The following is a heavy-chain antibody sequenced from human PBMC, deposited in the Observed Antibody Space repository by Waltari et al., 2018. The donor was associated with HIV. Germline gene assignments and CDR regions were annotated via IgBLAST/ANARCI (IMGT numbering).Heavy chain of an antibody. CDR3: TRQHDSSGYYTRGLFYFDY. V-gene: IGHV3-49*04. CDR1: GFTFGDFA. D-gene: IGHD3-22*01. J-gene: IGHJ4*02. Sequence: EVQLVESGGTLVQPGRSLRLSCSTSGFTFGDFAIIWVRQAPGKGLGWVGLIRTKTDGGTTESAASGKDRFTISRDDSRSIAYLQMNSLKTEDTAIYFCTRQHDSSGYYTRGLFYFDYWGQGNLVTVSS. CDR2: IRTKTDGGTT.